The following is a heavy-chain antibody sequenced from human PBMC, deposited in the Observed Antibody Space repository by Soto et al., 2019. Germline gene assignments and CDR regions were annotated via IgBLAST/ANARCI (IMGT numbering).Heavy chain of an antibody. CDR3: ARGPEMVRVKNWLDP. D-gene: IGHD3-10*01. Sequence: QVQLVQSGAEVKKPGASMKISCKASGYTFTTYAMHWVRQAPGQRLEWMGWINAVNGDTKYSQKFQGRCTITRDTSASTANMELSSLRSEDTAVYYCARGPEMVRVKNWLDPWGQGTLVTVSS. V-gene: IGHV1-3*01. J-gene: IGHJ5*02. CDR1: GYTFTTYA. CDR2: INAVNGDT.